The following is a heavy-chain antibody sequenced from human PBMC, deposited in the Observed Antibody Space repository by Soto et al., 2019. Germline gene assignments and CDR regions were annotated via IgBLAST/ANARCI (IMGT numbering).Heavy chain of an antibody. CDR2: ISPYNGNT. V-gene: IGHV1-18*01. J-gene: IGHJ4*02. CDR3: ATQIDTVMVFRD. D-gene: IGHD5-18*01. CDR1: DKTFLSYG. Sequence: QVQLVQSGAEVKNPGASVKVSCKASDKTFLSYGISWVRQGPGQGLEWMGWISPYNGNTNYAQKLQGRVTMTTDTSTSTAYMELRSLRSDDTAVYYCATQIDTVMVFRDWGQGTLVTVSS.